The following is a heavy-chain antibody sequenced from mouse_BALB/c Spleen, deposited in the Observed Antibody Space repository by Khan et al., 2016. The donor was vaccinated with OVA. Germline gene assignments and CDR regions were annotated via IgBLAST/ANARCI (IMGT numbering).Heavy chain of an antibody. CDR1: GYTFTSYT. CDR2: INPRSDYT. J-gene: IGHJ4*01. D-gene: IGHD2-14*01. Sequence: VQLQQSGAELARPGASVKMSCKASGYTFTSYTMHWVKQRPGQGLEWIGYINPRSDYTQYNQKFNDKSTLTADTSSSTAYMQLSSLTSEDSAVCYCARRRSECALDYWGQGTSVTVSS. CDR3: ARRRSECALDY. V-gene: IGHV1-4*01.